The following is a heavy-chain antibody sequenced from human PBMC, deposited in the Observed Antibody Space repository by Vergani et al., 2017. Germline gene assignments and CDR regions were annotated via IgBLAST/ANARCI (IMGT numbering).Heavy chain of an antibody. CDR3: AKVVRSEVAGTFGAFDI. D-gene: IGHD6-19*01. J-gene: IGHJ3*02. V-gene: IGHV3-33*06. CDR1: GFTLSSHA. Sequence: QVQLEESGGGVVQPGRSLRLSCAGSGFTLSSHAMHWVRQAPGKGLEWVAFIWYDGSKEYYADSVKGRFTISRDNSKNTLFLHMNSLRPEDTAVYYCAKVVRSEVAGTFGAFDIWGQGTMVTVSS. CDR2: IWYDGSKE.